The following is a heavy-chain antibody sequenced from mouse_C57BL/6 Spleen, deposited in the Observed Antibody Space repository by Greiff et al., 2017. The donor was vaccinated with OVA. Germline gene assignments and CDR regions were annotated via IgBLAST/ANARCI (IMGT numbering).Heavy chain of an antibody. CDR3: ARALITTVGEGYAMDY. J-gene: IGHJ4*01. V-gene: IGHV1-64*01. CDR2: IHPNSGST. D-gene: IGHD1-1*01. Sequence: QVQLQQSGAELVKPGASVKLSCKASGYTFTSYWMHWVKQRPGQGLEWIGMIHPNSGSTNYNEKFKSKATLTVDKSSSTAYMQLSSLTSEDSAVYYCARALITTVGEGYAMDYWGQGTSVTVSS. CDR1: GYTFTSYW.